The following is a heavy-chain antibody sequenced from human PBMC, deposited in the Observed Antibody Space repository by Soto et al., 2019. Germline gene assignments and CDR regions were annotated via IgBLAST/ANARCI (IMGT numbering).Heavy chain of an antibody. CDR2: INPGNGDT. Sequence: ASVKVSCKAIGYSFTSHYMHWVRQAPGQRLEWMGRINPGNGDTRYAQKFQGRVTITTDTSASTAYMELSSLRSEDTAVYYCARDGIAAAGTSWLDPWGQGTLVTVSS. D-gene: IGHD6-13*01. CDR1: GYSFTSHY. J-gene: IGHJ5*02. V-gene: IGHV1-3*01. CDR3: ARDGIAAAGTSWLDP.